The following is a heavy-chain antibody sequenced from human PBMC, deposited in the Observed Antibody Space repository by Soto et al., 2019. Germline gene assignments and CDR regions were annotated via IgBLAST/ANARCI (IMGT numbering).Heavy chain of an antibody. V-gene: IGHV3-11*01. CDR2: ISSSGSII. CDR1: GFTFSDYY. J-gene: IGHJ6*03. D-gene: IGHD5-18*01. CDR3: ARDGQGGIQLWDYHYYMDV. Sequence: QVQLVESGGGLVKPGGSLRLSCAASGFTFSDYYMSWIRQAPGKGLEWISYISSSGSIIKYAGSVKGRLTISRDNAKNSLYLQMHSLRAEDTAVYYCARDGQGGIQLWDYHYYMDVWGKGTTVTVSS.